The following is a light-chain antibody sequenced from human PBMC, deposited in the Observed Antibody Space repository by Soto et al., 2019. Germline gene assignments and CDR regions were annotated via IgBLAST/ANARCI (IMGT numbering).Light chain of an antibody. J-gene: IGLJ2*01. V-gene: IGLV1-44*01. CDR3: AAWDDSLNGVV. Sequence: QSVLTQPPSASGTPGQRVTIACSGSSSNIGSNTVNWYQQLPGTAPKVLIYSNNQRPSGVPGRFSGSKSATSASLAISGLQSDDEAEYYCAAWDDSLNGVVFGGGTKLTVL. CDR2: SNN. CDR1: SSNIGSNT.